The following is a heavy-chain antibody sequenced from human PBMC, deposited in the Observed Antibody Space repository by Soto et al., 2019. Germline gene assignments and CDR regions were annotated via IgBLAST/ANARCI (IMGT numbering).Heavy chain of an antibody. J-gene: IGHJ6*02. CDR2: IIPIFGTA. Sequence: QVQLVQSGAEVKKPGSSVKVSCKASGGTFSSYAISWVRQAPGQGLEWMGGIIPIFGTANYAQKLQGRVTITADESTSTAYMELSSLRYEDKAVYYCASDTLRYCSSTSCHPYYYYYGMDVWGQGTTVTVSS. V-gene: IGHV1-69*01. CDR3: ASDTLRYCSSTSCHPYYYYYGMDV. D-gene: IGHD2-2*01. CDR1: GGTFSSYA.